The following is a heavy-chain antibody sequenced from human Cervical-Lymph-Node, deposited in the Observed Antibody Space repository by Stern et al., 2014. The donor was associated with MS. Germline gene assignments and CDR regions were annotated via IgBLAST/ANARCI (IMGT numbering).Heavy chain of an antibody. CDR3: AKDISERHYYFDS. D-gene: IGHD3-16*02. V-gene: IGHV3-9*01. Sequence: VQLVASGGGSVQPGRSLRLSCAASGFTFDDCAMHWVRPAPGKGLEWVSGISWNSNNIGYADSVRGRFTISRDNAKNSLYLQMNGLRPEDTALYYCAKDISERHYYFDSWGEGTLVTVSS. CDR1: GFTFDDCA. CDR2: ISWNSNNI. J-gene: IGHJ4*02.